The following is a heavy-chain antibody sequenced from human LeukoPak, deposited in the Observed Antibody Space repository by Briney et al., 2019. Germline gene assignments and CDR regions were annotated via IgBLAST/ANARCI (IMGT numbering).Heavy chain of an antibody. J-gene: IGHJ3*02. CDR2: MNPNSGNT. D-gene: IGHD1-14*01. V-gene: IGHV1-8*01. Sequence: ASVKVSCKASGYTFTSYDINWVRQATGQGLEWMGWMNPNSGNTGYAQKFQGRVTMTRNTSISTAYMELSSLRSEDTAVYYCARGPEPYNSDAFDIWGQGTMVTVSS. CDR1: GYTFTSYD. CDR3: ARGPEPYNSDAFDI.